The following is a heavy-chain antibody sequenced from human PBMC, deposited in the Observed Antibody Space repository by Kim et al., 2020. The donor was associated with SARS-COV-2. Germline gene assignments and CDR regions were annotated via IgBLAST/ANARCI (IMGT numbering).Heavy chain of an antibody. D-gene: IGHD3-9*01. CDR3: TFDLTDYRGYYFDY. J-gene: IGHJ4*02. Sequence: AAPVKGRFTISRDDSKNTLDLQMNSLKTEDTAVYYCTFDLTDYRGYYFDYWGQGTLVTVSS. V-gene: IGHV3-15*01.